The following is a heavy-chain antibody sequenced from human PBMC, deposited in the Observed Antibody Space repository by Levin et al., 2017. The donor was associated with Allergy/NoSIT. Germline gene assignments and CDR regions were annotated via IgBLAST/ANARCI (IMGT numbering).Heavy chain of an antibody. V-gene: IGHV3-9*01. CDR1: GFTFDDYA. CDR3: ARDNIGLPDAFDI. Sequence: DSGFTFDDYAMHWVRQAPGKGLEWVSGISWNSGSIGYADSVKGRFTISRDNAKNSLYLQMNSLRTEDTALYYCARDNIGLPDAFDIWGQGTMVIVSS. CDR2: ISWNSGSI. D-gene: IGHD3-10*01. J-gene: IGHJ3*02.